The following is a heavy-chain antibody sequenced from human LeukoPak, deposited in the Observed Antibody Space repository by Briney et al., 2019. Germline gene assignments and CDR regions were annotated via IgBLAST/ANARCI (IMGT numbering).Heavy chain of an antibody. Sequence: SETLSLTCTVSGGSISSGSYYWSWIRQPAGKGLEWIGRIYTSGSTNYNPSLKSRVTISVDTSKNQFSLKLSSVTAADTAVYYCARVPGIAARRWVFDYWGQGTLVTVSS. CDR1: GGSISSGSYY. J-gene: IGHJ4*02. D-gene: IGHD6-6*01. CDR3: ARVPGIAARRWVFDY. CDR2: IYTSGST. V-gene: IGHV4-61*02.